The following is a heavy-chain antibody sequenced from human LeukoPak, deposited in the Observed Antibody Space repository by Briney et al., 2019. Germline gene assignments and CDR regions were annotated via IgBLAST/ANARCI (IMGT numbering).Heavy chain of an antibody. CDR2: INHSGST. D-gene: IGHD2-2*01. Sequence: SETLSLTCAVYGGSFSGYYWSWIRQPPGKGLGWIGEINHSGSTNYNPSLKSRVTISVDTSKNQFSLKLSSVTAADTAVYYCAREVYCSSTSCLDYWGQGTLVTVSS. CDR3: AREVYCSSTSCLDY. CDR1: GGSFSGYY. J-gene: IGHJ4*02. V-gene: IGHV4-34*01.